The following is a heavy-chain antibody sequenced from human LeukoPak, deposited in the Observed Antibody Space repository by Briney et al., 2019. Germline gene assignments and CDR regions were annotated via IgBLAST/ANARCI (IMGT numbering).Heavy chain of an antibody. D-gene: IGHD2-2*01. V-gene: IGHV4-34*01. CDR2: INHSGST. J-gene: IGHJ4*02. CDR3: ATRTAAKHAIDY. Sequence: PSETLSLTCTVSGGSISGYYWSWIRQPPGKGLEWIGEINHSGSTNYNPSLKSRVTISVDTSKNQFSLKLSSVTAADTAVYYCATRTAAKHAIDYWGQGTLVTVSS. CDR1: GGSISGYY.